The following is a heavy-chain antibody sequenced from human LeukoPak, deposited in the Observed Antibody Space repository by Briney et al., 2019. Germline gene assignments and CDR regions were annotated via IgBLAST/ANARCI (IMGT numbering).Heavy chain of an antibody. Sequence: ASVKVSCKASGYTFTSYYMHWVRQAPGQGLEWMGIINPSGGSTSYAQKFQGRVTITADKSTSTAYMELSSLRSEDTAVYYCARVGIVGATAYYFDYWGQGTLVTVSS. CDR3: ARVGIVGATAYYFDY. CDR2: INPSGGST. CDR1: GYTFTSYY. V-gene: IGHV1-46*01. J-gene: IGHJ4*02. D-gene: IGHD1-26*01.